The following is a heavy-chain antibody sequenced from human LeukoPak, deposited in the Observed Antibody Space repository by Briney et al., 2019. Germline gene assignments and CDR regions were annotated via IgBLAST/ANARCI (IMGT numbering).Heavy chain of an antibody. D-gene: IGHD2-2*01. V-gene: IGHV3-9*01. CDR3: AKDMMPYATDSYDY. J-gene: IGHJ4*02. CDR2: ISWNSVTI. CDR1: GFTFDNYV. Sequence: GGSLRLSCAASGFTFDNYVMHWVRQAPGKGLEWVSGISWNSVTIGYADSVKGRFTISRDNAKKSLYLQMNSLRAEDTALYYCAKDMMPYATDSYDYWGQGTLVTVSP.